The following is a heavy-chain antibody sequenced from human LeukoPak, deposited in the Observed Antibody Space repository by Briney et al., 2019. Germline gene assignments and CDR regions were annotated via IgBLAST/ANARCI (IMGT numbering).Heavy chain of an antibody. CDR3: ARLGATGSRWYTRLAHCDY. Sequence: PGGSLRLSCAASGFTFSSYWMSWVRQAPGKGLEWVANIKQDGREKYYVDSVKGRFTISRDNAKNSLYLQMNSLRADDTAVYYCARLGATGSRWYTRLAHCDYWGQGTLVSVSS. CDR1: GFTFSSYW. CDR2: IKQDGREK. V-gene: IGHV3-7*03. J-gene: IGHJ4*02. D-gene: IGHD1-1*01.